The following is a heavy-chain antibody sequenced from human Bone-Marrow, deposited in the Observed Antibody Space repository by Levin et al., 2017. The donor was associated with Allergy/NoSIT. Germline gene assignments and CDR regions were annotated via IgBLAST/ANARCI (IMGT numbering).Heavy chain of an antibody. CDR1: GFTFSSYA. V-gene: IGHV3-23*01. D-gene: IGHD2-2*02. CDR3: AKDRYLWGMDV. J-gene: IGHJ6*02. CDR2: ISGSGGST. Sequence: GESLKISCAASGFTFSSYAMSWVRQAPGKGLEWVSAISGSGGSTYYADSVKGRFTISRDNSKNTLYLQMNSLRAEDTAVYYCAKDRYLWGMDVWGQGTTVTVSS.